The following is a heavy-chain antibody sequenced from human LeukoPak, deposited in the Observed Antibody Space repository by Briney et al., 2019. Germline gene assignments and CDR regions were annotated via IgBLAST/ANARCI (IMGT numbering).Heavy chain of an antibody. V-gene: IGHV3-53*01. Sequence: GGSLRLSCAASGFTFSSYSMNRVRQAPGKGLEWVSVIYSGGSIYYADSVKGRFSISRDNSQNTLYLQMNGLRTEDTAVYYCARDPGGYMDVWGKGTTVTISS. CDR1: GFTFSSYS. J-gene: IGHJ6*03. CDR3: ARDPGGYMDV. D-gene: IGHD3-10*01. CDR2: IYSGGSI.